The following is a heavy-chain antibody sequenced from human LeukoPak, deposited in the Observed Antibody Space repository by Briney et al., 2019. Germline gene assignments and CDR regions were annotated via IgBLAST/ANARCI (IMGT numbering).Heavy chain of an antibody. Sequence: SETLSLTCAVSGGSISSGGYSWSWIRQLPGKGLEWIGYIYHSGSTYYNPSLKSRVTISVDRSKNQFSLKLSSVTAADTAVYYCARAKDGPYFFDYWGQGTLVTVSS. V-gene: IGHV4-30-2*01. D-gene: IGHD2-15*01. CDR1: GGSISSGGYS. J-gene: IGHJ4*02. CDR3: ARAKDGPYFFDY. CDR2: IYHSGST.